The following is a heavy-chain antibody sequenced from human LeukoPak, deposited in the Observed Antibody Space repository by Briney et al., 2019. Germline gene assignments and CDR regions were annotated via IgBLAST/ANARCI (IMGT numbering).Heavy chain of an antibody. V-gene: IGHV4-4*07. CDR2: IYTGTT. J-gene: IGHJ4*02. D-gene: IGHD3-9*01. CDR1: GGSISTFF. CDR3: ARGTEMTSFTGYYSFDY. Sequence: SETLSLTCTVSGGSISTFFWTWIRQSAGKGLEWVGRIYTGTTYYNPSLESRATISVDTSNNRFSLKLTSLTAADTAVYYCARGTEMTSFTGYYSFDYWGRGSLVTVSS.